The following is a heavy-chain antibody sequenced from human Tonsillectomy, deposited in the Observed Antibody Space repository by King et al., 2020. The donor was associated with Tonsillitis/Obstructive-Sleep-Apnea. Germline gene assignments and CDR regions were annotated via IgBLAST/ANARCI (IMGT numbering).Heavy chain of an antibody. V-gene: IGHV3-21*01. CDR1: GFTFNSYG. CDR2: ISCSSGYT. D-gene: IGHD3-10*01. Sequence: VQLVESGGGLVKPGGSLRLSCAASGFTFNSYGMNWVRQAPGKGLEWVSSISCSSGYTYYADSVKGRFTISRDNAKNSLYLQMNSLRAEDTALYYCASDGEVGDYFDYWGQGTLVTVSS. J-gene: IGHJ4*02. CDR3: ASDGEVGDYFDY.